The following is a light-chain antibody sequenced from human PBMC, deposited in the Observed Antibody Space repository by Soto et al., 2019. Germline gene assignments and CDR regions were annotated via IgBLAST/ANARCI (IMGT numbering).Light chain of an antibody. CDR1: HDIGTY. V-gene: IGKV1-33*01. CDR3: QQYNNWPPWT. J-gene: IGKJ1*01. CDR2: DTS. Sequence: DVQMTQSPSSLSASVGDRVTITCQASHDIGTYLNWYQHKPGKAPKLLIFDTSHLATGVPARFSGSGSDTYFTFTITNLQAEDFAVYYCQQYNNWPPWTFGQGTKVEMK.